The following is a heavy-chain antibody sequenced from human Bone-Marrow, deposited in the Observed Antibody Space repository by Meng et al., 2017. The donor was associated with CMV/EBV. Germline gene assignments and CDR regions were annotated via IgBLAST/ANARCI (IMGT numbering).Heavy chain of an antibody. J-gene: IGHJ6*02. CDR2: IWYDGSNK. Sequence: GESLKISCAASGFTFSSYWMSWVRQAPGKGLEWVAVIWYDGSNKYYADSVKGRFTISRDNSKNTLYLQMNSLRAEDTAVYYCAKGDYYDILTGSQKYYYYGMDVWGQGTTVTVSS. D-gene: IGHD3-9*01. CDR1: GFTFSSYW. V-gene: IGHV3-33*06. CDR3: AKGDYYDILTGSQKYYYYGMDV.